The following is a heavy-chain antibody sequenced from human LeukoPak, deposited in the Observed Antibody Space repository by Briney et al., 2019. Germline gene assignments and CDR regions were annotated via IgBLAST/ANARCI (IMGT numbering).Heavy chain of an antibody. CDR3: ARDQFHYYDSSGYPFDY. Sequence: GGSLRLSCAASGFTFSDYYMNWMRQAPGKGLEWVSYISSSGSTIYYADSVKGRFTISRDNAKNSLYLQMNSLRAEDTAVYYCARDQFHYYDSSGYPFDYWGQGTLVTVSS. CDR2: ISSSGSTI. V-gene: IGHV3-11*01. CDR1: GFTFSDYY. D-gene: IGHD3-22*01. J-gene: IGHJ4*02.